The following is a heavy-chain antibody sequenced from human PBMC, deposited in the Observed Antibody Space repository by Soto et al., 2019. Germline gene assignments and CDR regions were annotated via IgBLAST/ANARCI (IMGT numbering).Heavy chain of an antibody. CDR3: ARDPALGSGDS. D-gene: IGHD3-16*01. CDR2: IYSRGYP. Sequence: VQLVESGGGLVQPGGSLRLSCAASGFTVSDTYMSWVRQPLGRGPEWVSLIYSRGYPYYADSVKGRFTISRDDFKNTVYLEVNRLTAEDTAVYYCARDPALGSGDSWGQGTLVTVSS. J-gene: IGHJ4*02. CDR1: GFTVSDTY. V-gene: IGHV3-66*01.